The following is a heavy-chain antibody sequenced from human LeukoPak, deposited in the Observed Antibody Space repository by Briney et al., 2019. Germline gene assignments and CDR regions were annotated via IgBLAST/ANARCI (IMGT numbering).Heavy chain of an antibody. CDR3: AKDRYYDFWSGYYSIDV. D-gene: IGHD3-3*01. J-gene: IGHJ6*02. V-gene: IGHV3-30*18. CDR2: ISYDGSNK. CDR1: GFTFSSYG. Sequence: PGGSLRLSCAASGFTFSSYGMHWVRQAPGKGLEWVAVISYDGSNKYYADSVKGRFTISRDNSKNTLYLQMNSLRAEDTAVYYFAKDRYYDFWSGYYSIDVWGQGTTVTVSS.